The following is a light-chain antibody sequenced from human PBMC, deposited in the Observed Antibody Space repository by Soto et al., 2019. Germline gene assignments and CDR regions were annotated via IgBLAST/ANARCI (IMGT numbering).Light chain of an antibody. CDR1: QSISSW. Sequence: DIQITQSPSTLSASVGDRVTITCRASQSISSWLAWYQQKPGKAPKLLIYDASSLESGVPSRFSGSGSGTESTLTFSSLQPDDFATYYCQQYNSYWTFGQGTKVEIK. J-gene: IGKJ1*01. CDR2: DAS. V-gene: IGKV1-5*01. CDR3: QQYNSYWT.